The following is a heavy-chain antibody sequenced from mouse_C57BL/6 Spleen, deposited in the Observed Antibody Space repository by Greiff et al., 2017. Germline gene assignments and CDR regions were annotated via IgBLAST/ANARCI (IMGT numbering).Heavy chain of an antibody. CDR3: VRQEDGSSPHFDS. J-gene: IGHJ2*01. V-gene: IGHV5-6*01. CDR2: ISSGGSYT. CDR1: GFTFSSYG. D-gene: IGHD1-1*01. Sequence: EVQRVESGGDLVKPGGSLKLSCAASGFTFSSYGMSWVRQTPDKRLEWVATISSGGSYTYYPDSVQGRFPISRDNAKNTLYLQMSSLKSEDTAMXYCVRQEDGSSPHFDSWGEGATLTLSS.